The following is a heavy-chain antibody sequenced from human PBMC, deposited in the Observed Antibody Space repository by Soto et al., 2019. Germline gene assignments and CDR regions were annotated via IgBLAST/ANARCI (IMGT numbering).Heavy chain of an antibody. D-gene: IGHD3-3*01. V-gene: IGHV1-18*04. CDR1: GYTFSGYS. CDR2: ISGYNGNT. Sequence: ASVKVSCKASGYTFSGYSITWVRQAPGQGLEWMGRISGYNGNTNYARTLRGRLTLTTDTSTSTAYMELRSLTSDDTAVYYCARDVFCGAAPACPDMDVWGQGTTVTVSS. J-gene: IGHJ6*02. CDR3: ARDVFCGAAPACPDMDV.